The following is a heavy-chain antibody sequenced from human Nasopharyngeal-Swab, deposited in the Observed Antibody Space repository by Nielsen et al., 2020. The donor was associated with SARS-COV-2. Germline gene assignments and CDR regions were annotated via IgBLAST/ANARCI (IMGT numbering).Heavy chain of an antibody. V-gene: IGHV3-74*03. CDR3: ARVDRITIFGVAPWAHWYFDL. CDR2: VNGDGTLI. J-gene: IGHJ2*01. Sequence: GGSLRLSCVASGFTFITSWMHWVRQTPGEGLVWVARVNGDGTLITYADSVKGRFTVSRDNAKNTLYLQMNSLRAEDTAVYYCARVDRITIFGVAPWAHWYFDLWGRGTLVTVSS. D-gene: IGHD3-3*01. CDR1: GFTFITSW.